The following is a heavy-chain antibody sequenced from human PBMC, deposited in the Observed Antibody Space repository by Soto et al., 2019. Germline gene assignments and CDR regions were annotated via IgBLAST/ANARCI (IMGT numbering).Heavy chain of an antibody. CDR2: IGKSGYPI. J-gene: IGHJ3*01. V-gene: IGHV3-48*03. D-gene: IGHD1-1*01. Sequence: PGGSLRLSCVASGFTFGSYAMSWVRQAPGKGLEWVSFIGKSGYPIYYTDSVKGRFTMSRDNAKYSLTLQMNSLRAEDTAVYYCATGPTPAFAFWGRGTMVTVS. CDR1: GFTFGSYA. CDR3: ATGPTPAFAF.